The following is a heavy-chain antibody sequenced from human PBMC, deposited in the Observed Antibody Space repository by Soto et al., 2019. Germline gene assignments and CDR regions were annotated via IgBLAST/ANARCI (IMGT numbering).Heavy chain of an antibody. CDR3: ARVGWVGATPQVYYFDY. V-gene: IGHV3-30-3*01. CDR1: GFTFSSYA. CDR2: ISYDGSNK. J-gene: IGHJ4*02. Sequence: QVQLVESGGGVVQPGRSLRLSCAASGFTFSSYAMHWVCQAPGKGLEWVAVISYDGSNKYYADSVKGRFTISRDNSKNTLYLQMNSLRAEDTAVYYCARVGWVGATPQVYYFDYWGQGTLVTVSS. D-gene: IGHD1-26*01.